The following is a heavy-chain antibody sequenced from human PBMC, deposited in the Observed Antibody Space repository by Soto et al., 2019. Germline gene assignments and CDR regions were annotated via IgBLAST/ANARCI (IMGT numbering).Heavy chain of an antibody. Sequence: PGESLKISCKGSGYSFTSYWIGWVRQMPGKGLEWMGIIYPGDSDTRYSPSFQGQVTISADKSISTAYLQWSSLKASDTAMYYCARQGIAAAGTDPNYYYYGMDVWGQGTTVTVS. CDR2: IYPGDSDT. V-gene: IGHV5-51*01. J-gene: IGHJ6*02. CDR3: ARQGIAAAGTDPNYYYYGMDV. CDR1: GYSFTSYW. D-gene: IGHD6-13*01.